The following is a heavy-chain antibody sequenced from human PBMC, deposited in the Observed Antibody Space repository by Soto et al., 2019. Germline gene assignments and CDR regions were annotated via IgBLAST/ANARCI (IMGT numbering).Heavy chain of an antibody. CDR2: ISSSSSYI. D-gene: IGHD1-26*01. V-gene: IGHV3-21*01. Sequence: GGSLRLSCADSGFTFSSYSMNWVRQAPGKGLEWVSSISSSSSYIYYADSVKGRFTISRDNAKNSLYLQMNSLRAEDTAVYYCARGPLVVGWELLDYYYYGMDVWGQGTTVTVSS. CDR1: GFTFSSYS. J-gene: IGHJ6*02. CDR3: ARGPLVVGWELLDYYYYGMDV.